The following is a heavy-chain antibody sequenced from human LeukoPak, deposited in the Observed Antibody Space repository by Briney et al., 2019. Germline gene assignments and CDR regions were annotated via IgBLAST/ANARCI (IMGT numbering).Heavy chain of an antibody. V-gene: IGHV1-2*06. Sequence: ASVKVSCKASGYTFTGYYMHWVRQAPGQGLEWMGRINPNSGGTNYAQKFQGRVTMTRDTSISTAYMELSRLRSDDTAVYYCATFTREVVAATHPFDYWGQGTLVTASS. CDR1: GYTFTGYY. CDR3: ATFTREVVAATHPFDY. J-gene: IGHJ4*02. D-gene: IGHD2-15*01. CDR2: INPNSGGT.